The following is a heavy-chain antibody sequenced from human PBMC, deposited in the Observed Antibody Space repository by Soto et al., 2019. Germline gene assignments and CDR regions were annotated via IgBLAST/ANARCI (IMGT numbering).Heavy chain of an antibody. CDR3: AKEMITFGDFNYYYMDV. D-gene: IGHD3-16*01. Sequence: EVQLVESGGGLVQPGRSLRLACAASGFTFDQYTMHWVRQAPGKGLEWVSSITCHSGTIGYADSVKGRFTISRDNAKNSLYLQMNSLRGEDTALYYCAKEMITFGDFNYYYMDVWGNGTTVTGSS. CDR2: ITCHSGTI. J-gene: IGHJ6*03. CDR1: GFTFDQYT. V-gene: IGHV3-9*01.